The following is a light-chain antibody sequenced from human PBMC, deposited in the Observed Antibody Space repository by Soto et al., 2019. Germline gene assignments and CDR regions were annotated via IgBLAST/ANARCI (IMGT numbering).Light chain of an antibody. Sequence: QSALTQPASVSGSPGQSITISCTGTSSDVGGYNYVAWYQHHPGKAPKLIIYDVYNRPSGVSNRFSASKSDNTASLTISGLQAEDEADYYCSSYTSSRTRVFGGGTKLTVL. CDR3: SSYTSSRTRV. V-gene: IGLV2-14*03. CDR1: SSDVGGYNY. J-gene: IGLJ3*02. CDR2: DVY.